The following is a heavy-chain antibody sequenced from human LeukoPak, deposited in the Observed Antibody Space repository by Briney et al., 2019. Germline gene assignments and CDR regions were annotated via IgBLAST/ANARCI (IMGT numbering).Heavy chain of an antibody. J-gene: IGHJ4*02. CDR3: ARVGVSDTFDY. CDR2: IASSSTYI. D-gene: IGHD3-16*01. V-gene: IGHV3-21*01. CDR1: GFTFGSYS. Sequence: GGSLRLSCAASGFTFGSYSMNWVRQAPGKGLEWVSSIASSSTYIYYADSVKGRFTIFRDNGKKLVYLQMNSLRAEDSAVYYCARVGVSDTFDYWGQGTLVTVSS.